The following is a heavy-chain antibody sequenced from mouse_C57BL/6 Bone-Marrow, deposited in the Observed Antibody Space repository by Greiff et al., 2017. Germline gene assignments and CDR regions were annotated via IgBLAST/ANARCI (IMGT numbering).Heavy chain of an antibody. Sequence: EVHLVESGGDLVKPGGSLKLSCAASGFTFSSYGMSLVRQTPDKRLEWVATISSGGSYTYYPDSVKGRFTISRDNAKNTLYLQMSSLKSEDTAMYYCARPSTVVDYYAMDYWGQGTSGTVSS. V-gene: IGHV5-6*01. J-gene: IGHJ4*01. CDR3: ARPSTVVDYYAMDY. D-gene: IGHD1-1*01. CDR1: GFTFSSYG. CDR2: ISSGGSYT.